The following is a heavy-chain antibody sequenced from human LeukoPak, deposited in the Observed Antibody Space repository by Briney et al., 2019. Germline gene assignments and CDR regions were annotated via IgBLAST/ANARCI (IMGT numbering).Heavy chain of an antibody. Sequence: SETLSLTCTVSGGSISSYYWSWIRQPPGKGLEWIGYIYYSGSTNYNPSLKSRVTISVDTSKNQFSLKLSSVTAADTAVYYCARHGTVRFSDWFDPWGQGTLVTVSS. J-gene: IGHJ5*02. D-gene: IGHD4-11*01. CDR3: ARHGTVRFSDWFDP. CDR1: GGSISSYY. CDR2: IYYSGST. V-gene: IGHV4-59*08.